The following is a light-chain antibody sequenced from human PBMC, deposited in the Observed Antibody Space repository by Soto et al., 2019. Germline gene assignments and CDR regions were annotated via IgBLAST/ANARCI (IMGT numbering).Light chain of an antibody. CDR3: SSYTSDRTMV. CDR2: EVS. CDR1: STDVGGYTY. Sequence: QSVLTQPASVSGSPGQSITISCTGSSTDVGGYTYVSWYQQIPGKPPKLMIYEVSNRPSGVSNRFSGSKSGNTASLTISGLQAEDEADSYCSSYTSDRTMVFGGGTNVTVL. J-gene: IGLJ3*02. V-gene: IGLV2-14*03.